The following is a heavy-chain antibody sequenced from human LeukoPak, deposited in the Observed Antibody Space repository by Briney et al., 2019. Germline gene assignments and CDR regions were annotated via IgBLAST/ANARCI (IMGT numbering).Heavy chain of an antibody. J-gene: IGHJ4*02. D-gene: IGHD3-3*01. CDR3: ARIHVLRFLEWLNFDY. Sequence: SETLSLTCTVSGGSISSGDYYWSWIRQPPGKGLEWIGYIYYSGSTYYNPSLKSRVTISVDTSKNQFSLKLSPVTAADTAVYYCARIHVLRFLEWLNFDYWGQGTLVTVSS. CDR2: IYYSGST. CDR1: GGSISSGDYY. V-gene: IGHV4-30-4*08.